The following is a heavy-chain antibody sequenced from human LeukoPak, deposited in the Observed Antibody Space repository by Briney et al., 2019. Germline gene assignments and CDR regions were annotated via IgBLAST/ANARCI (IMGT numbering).Heavy chain of an antibody. D-gene: IGHD4-11*01. CDR1: GFTFSSYS. V-gene: IGHV3-21*01. CDR2: ISSSSSYI. Sequence: GGSLRLSCAASGFTFSSYSMNWVRQAPGKGLEWVSSISSSSSYIYYADSAKGRFTISRDNAKNSLYLQMNSLRAEDTAVYYCARVTILAAFDIWGQGTMVTVSS. J-gene: IGHJ3*02. CDR3: ARVTILAAFDI.